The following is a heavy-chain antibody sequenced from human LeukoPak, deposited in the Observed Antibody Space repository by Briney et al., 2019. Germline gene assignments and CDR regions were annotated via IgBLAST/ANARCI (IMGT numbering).Heavy chain of an antibody. CDR3: ARGYLSWFGELLDY. D-gene: IGHD3-10*01. CDR2: INPSGSST. Sequence: ASVKVSCKASGYSFTSHYMHWVRQAPGQGLEWLGLINPSGSSTLYAQKFQGRVTMTRDTSISTAYMELSSLRSEDTAVYYCARGYLSWFGELLDYWGQGTLVTVSS. J-gene: IGHJ4*02. CDR1: GYSFTSHY. V-gene: IGHV1-46*01.